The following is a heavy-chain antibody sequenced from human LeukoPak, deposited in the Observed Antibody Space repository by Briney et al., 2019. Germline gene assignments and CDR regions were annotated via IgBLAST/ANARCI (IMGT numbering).Heavy chain of an antibody. CDR1: GGTISSYY. V-gene: IGHV4-59*01. CDR3: ARGRGDGYKIDY. D-gene: IGHD5-24*01. Sequence: PSETLSLTCTVSGGTISSYYWSWIRQPPGKGLEWIGYIYYSGSTNYNPSLKSRVTISVDTSKNQFSLKLSSVTAADTAVYYCARGRGDGYKIDYWGQGTLVTVSS. J-gene: IGHJ4*02. CDR2: IYYSGST.